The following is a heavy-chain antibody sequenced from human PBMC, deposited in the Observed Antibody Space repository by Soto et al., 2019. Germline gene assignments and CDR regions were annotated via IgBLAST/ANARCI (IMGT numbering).Heavy chain of an antibody. CDR2: INHSGST. J-gene: IGHJ4*02. Sequence: SETLSLTCAVYGGSFSGYYWSWIRQPPGKGLEWIGEINHSGSTNYNPSLKSRVTISVDTSKNQFSLKLSSVTAADTAVYYCARDYSAYDFWSGYYDYWGQGTLVTVSS. CDR3: ARDYSAYDFWSGYYDY. D-gene: IGHD3-3*01. V-gene: IGHV4-34*01. CDR1: GGSFSGYY.